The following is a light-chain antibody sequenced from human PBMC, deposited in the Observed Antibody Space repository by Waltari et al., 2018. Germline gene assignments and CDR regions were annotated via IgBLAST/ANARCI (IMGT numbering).Light chain of an antibody. CDR1: ENINIF. CDR3: QQRTNWQSLS. Sequence: EIVLTQSPATLSLSPGERATLSCRASENINIFLAWYQQKPGQAPRLVRSEASNRAAGVPARFSGSESLTDFTLTISSLEPEEFGVYYCQQRTNWQSLSCGGGTRVEI. V-gene: IGKV3D-11*02. CDR2: EAS. J-gene: IGKJ4*01.